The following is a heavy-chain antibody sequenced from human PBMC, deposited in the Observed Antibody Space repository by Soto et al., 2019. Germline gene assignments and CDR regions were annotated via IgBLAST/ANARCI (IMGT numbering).Heavy chain of an antibody. CDR2: ISAYNGNT. D-gene: IGHD2-15*01. V-gene: IGHV1-18*01. Sequence: GASVKVSCKASGYSFTSYGISWVRQAPGQGLEWMGWISAYNGNTNYAQKLQGRVTMTTDTSTSTAYMELRSLRSDDTAVYYCARERVVVAAPDAFDIWGQGTMVTVSS. J-gene: IGHJ3*02. CDR3: ARERVVVAAPDAFDI. CDR1: GYSFTSYG.